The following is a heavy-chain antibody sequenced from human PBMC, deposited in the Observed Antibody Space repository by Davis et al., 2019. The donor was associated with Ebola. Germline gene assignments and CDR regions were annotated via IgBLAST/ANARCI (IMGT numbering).Heavy chain of an antibody. J-gene: IGHJ4*02. CDR2: IRSKANSYAT. D-gene: IGHD6-19*01. CDR3: NVAVAGRVDY. CDR1: GFTFSGSA. Sequence: PSETLSLTCAASGFTFSGSAMHWVRQASGKGLEWVGRIRSKANSYATAYAASVKGRFTISRDDSKNTAYLQMNSLKTEDTAVYYCNVAVAGRVDYWGQGTLVTVSS. V-gene: IGHV3-73*01.